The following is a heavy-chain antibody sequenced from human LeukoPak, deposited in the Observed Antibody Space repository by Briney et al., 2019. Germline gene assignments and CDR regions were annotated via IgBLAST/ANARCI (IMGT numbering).Heavy chain of an antibody. Sequence: GGSLRLSCAASGFTVSSSYMSWVRQAPGKGLEWVSVIYSGGSTYYADSVKGRFTISRDNSKNTLYLQMNSLRAEDTAVYYCARAVWFGELYFDYWGQGTLVTVSS. CDR1: GFTVSSSY. D-gene: IGHD3-10*01. CDR3: ARAVWFGELYFDY. V-gene: IGHV3-53*01. CDR2: IYSGGST. J-gene: IGHJ4*02.